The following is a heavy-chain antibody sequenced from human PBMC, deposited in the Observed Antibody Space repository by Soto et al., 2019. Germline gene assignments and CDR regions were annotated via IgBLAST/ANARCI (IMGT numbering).Heavy chain of an antibody. V-gene: IGHV1-46*01. CDR3: VKGLSGYISLSFDY. CDR2: INPNGGST. D-gene: IGHD3-9*01. J-gene: IGHJ4*02. Sequence: ASVKVSCKAPADTFTSYYIHWVRQAPGHGLEWMGIINPNGGSTRFAQTFQGRITMTTDTSTSTVYMELRSLRAEDTALYYCVKGLSGYISLSFDYWGQGTLVTVSS. CDR1: ADTFTSYY.